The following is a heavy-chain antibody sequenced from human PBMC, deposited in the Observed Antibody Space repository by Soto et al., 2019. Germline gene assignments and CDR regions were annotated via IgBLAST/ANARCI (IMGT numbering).Heavy chain of an antibody. CDR1: GYAISRGGYY. Sequence: QVQLQESGPGRVRPSQSLSLICDVSGYAISRGGYYWSWLRQVPGKGLEWIGSIDYSGDTFYNPSLECRVSISVDPAKNQFSLSLRIGSAADTALFYCARDGGSLNWYFDVWGRGTLVTVSS. V-gene: IGHV4-31*11. CDR2: IDYSGDT. CDR3: ARDGGSLNWYFDV. D-gene: IGHD2-15*01. J-gene: IGHJ2*01.